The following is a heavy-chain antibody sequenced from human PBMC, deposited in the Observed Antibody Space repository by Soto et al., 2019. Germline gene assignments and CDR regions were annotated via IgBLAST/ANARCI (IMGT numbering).Heavy chain of an antibody. V-gene: IGHV4-4*02. J-gene: IGHJ3*01. Sequence: QVQLQESGTGLVKPSGTLSLTCAASSGSIFTTNWWSWVRQSPGRGLQWIGDIYHSGSPKYNPSHKSRVSISIDKSKDRFFQNLTSVTAADTAVYYCARKPDVATAKVGGGYVFDVWGQGTMVTVSS. D-gene: IGHD3-16*01. CDR3: ARKPDVATAKVGGGYVFDV. CDR1: SGSIFTTNW. CDR2: IYHSGSP.